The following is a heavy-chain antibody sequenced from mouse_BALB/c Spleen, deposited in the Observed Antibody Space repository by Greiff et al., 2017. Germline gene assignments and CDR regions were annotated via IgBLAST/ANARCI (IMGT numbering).Heavy chain of an antibody. J-gene: IGHJ2*01. Sequence: VKLMESGPGLVAPSQSLSITCTVSGFSLTSYGVHWVRQPPGKGLEWLGVILAGGSTNYNSALMSRLSISKDNSKSQVFLKMNSLQTDDTAMYYCARGALYGKGDFDYWGQGTTLTVSS. CDR2: ILAGGST. D-gene: IGHD2-10*02. CDR1: GFSLTSYG. CDR3: ARGALYGKGDFDY. V-gene: IGHV2-9*02.